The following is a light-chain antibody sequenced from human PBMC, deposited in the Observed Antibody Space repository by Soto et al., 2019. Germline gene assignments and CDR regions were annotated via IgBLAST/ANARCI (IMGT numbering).Light chain of an antibody. CDR1: QSISSD. V-gene: IGKV3-15*01. CDR2: GAS. Sequence: ETVMTQSPATLSVSPGERATLSCGASQSISSDLAWYQQKPGQAPRLLIYGASTTATGIPGRFSGSGSGREFTLTISSLQSEDFAVYYCQQYINWPRTFGQGTKLEIK. J-gene: IGKJ2*01. CDR3: QQYINWPRT.